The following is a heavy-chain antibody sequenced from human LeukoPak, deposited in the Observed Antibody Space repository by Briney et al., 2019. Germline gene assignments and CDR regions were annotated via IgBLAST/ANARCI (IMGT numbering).Heavy chain of an antibody. CDR2: ITSSSSYT. V-gene: IGHV3-11*05. Sequence: GGSLRLSCAASGFTFSDSYMTWIRQAPGKGLEWISYITSSSSYTKYADSVKGRFTISRDNAKKSLFLQMNSLRAEDTAVYYCARDRRALAVTATLHYYGMDVWGQGTTVTVSS. CDR3: ARDRRALAVTATLHYYGMDV. J-gene: IGHJ6*02. CDR1: GFTFSDSY. D-gene: IGHD6-19*01.